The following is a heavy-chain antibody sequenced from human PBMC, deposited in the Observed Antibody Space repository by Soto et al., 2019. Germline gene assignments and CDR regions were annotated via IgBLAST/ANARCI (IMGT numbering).Heavy chain of an antibody. CDR3: ASPIAFEYSSSLSSYYYGMDV. J-gene: IGHJ6*02. Sequence: AGGSLRLSCAASGFTFSSYAMSWVRQAPGKGLEWVSAISGSGGSTYYADSVKGRFTISRDNSKNTLYLQMNSLRAEDTAVYYCASPIAFEYSSSLSSYYYGMDVWGQGTTVTVSS. V-gene: IGHV3-23*01. CDR1: GFTFSSYA. D-gene: IGHD6-6*01. CDR2: ISGSGGST.